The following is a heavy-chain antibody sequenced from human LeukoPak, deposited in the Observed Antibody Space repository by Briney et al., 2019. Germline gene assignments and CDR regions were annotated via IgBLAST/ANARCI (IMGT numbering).Heavy chain of an antibody. J-gene: IGHJ4*02. CDR3: AKGGILRYYDSSDYYLDY. D-gene: IGHD3-22*01. CDR1: GFTFSSYS. CDR2: ISYDGSNK. V-gene: IGHV3-30*18. Sequence: GGSLRLSCAASGFTFSSYSMNWVRQAPGKGLEWVAVISYDGSNKYYADSVKDRFTISRDNSKNTLYLQMNSLRAEDTAVYYCAKGGILRYYDSSDYYLDYWGQGTLVTVSS.